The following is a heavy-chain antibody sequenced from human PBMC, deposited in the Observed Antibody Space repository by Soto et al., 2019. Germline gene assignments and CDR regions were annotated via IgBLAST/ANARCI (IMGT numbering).Heavy chain of an antibody. Sequence: PSETLSLTCTVSGGSTDCGSYFWSWIRQHPQKGLEWIGYIYSSGNTYYNPFFRSRVSISPDTSRNQFSLKLHSVTAADTAVYYCARGVTSTGWFDPWGQGFLVTVSS. CDR3: ARGVTSTGWFDP. D-gene: IGHD3-10*01. CDR2: IYSSGNT. J-gene: IGHJ5*02. CDR1: GGSTDCGSYF. V-gene: IGHV4-31*03.